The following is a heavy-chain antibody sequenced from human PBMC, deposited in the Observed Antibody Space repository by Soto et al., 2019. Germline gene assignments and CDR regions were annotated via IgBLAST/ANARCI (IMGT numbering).Heavy chain of an antibody. J-gene: IGHJ4*02. CDR1: GFTFHHYA. CDR3: VKESGGSGRENDFDT. V-gene: IGHV3-30*18. D-gene: IGHD2-15*01. CDR2: VSYDGKYK. Sequence: QVHLVESGGGVAQPGMSLRLSCVASGFTFHHYAIDWVRQAPGKGLEWVAVVSYDGKYKDYAESVKGRFTISSDNSNNVVYLQMESLRPEDTAIYYCVKESGGSGRENDFDTWGQGTQVTVSS.